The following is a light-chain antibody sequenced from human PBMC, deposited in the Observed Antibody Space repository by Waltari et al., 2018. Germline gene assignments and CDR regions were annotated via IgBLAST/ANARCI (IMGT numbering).Light chain of an antibody. J-gene: IGLJ2*01. CDR1: NSNIGRNT. CDR2: NNF. CDR3: ATWDDTLNGPV. Sequence: QSVLTQPPSASGTPRQRVTIPCSGSNSNIGRNTVNWYQQLPGTAPTLLLYNNFQRPAGVPERFSGSKSGTSASLAILGVRPEDEADYYCATWDDTLNGPVFGGGTKLTVL. V-gene: IGLV1-44*01.